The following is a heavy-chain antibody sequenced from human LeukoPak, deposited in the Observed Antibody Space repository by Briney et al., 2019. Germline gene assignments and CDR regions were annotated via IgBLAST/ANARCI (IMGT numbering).Heavy chain of an antibody. Sequence: SQTLSLTCTVSGGSISRDGHYWSWIRQYPGKGLESIGSVSSSGTATYNPSLKSRVTISLDTSQNQFSLNLRSLTAADTAVYYCAREMVRDAFDIWGQGTMVTVSS. D-gene: IGHD2-8*01. CDR3: AREMVRDAFDI. V-gene: IGHV4-31*03. CDR2: VSSSGTA. J-gene: IGHJ3*02. CDR1: GGSISRDGHY.